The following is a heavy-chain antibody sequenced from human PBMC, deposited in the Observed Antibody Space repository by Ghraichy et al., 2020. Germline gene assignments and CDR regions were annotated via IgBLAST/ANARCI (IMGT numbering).Heavy chain of an antibody. D-gene: IGHD2-8*02. CDR1: GFTFSSYS. J-gene: IGHJ5*02. CDR2: ISSSSSYI. CDR3: AIGLVVYAIRT. V-gene: IGHV3-21*01. Sequence: GESLNISCAASGFTFSSYSMNWVRQAPGKGLEWVSSISSSSSYIYYADSVKGRFAISRDNAKNSLYLQMNSLRAEDTAVYYCAIGLVVYAIRTWGQGTLVTVSS.